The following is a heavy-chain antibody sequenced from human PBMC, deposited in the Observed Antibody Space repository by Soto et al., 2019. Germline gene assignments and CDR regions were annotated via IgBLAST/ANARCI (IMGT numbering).Heavy chain of an antibody. Sequence: QVQLVQSAAEVKKPGASVKVSCKASGYTFTSYGISWVRQAPGQGLERMGWISAYNGNTNYAQKLQGRVTMTTDTSTRAAYMQLRSLRSDDTAVYYCARGGQNGYYDSRAMVDYWGQGTLVTVSS. CDR2: ISAYNGNT. D-gene: IGHD3-22*01. CDR1: GYTFTSYG. CDR3: ARGGQNGYYDSRAMVDY. J-gene: IGHJ4*02. V-gene: IGHV1-18*01.